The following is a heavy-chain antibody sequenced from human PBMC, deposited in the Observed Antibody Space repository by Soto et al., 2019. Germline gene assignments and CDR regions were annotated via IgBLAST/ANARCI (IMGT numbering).Heavy chain of an antibody. D-gene: IGHD6-19*01. V-gene: IGHV3-64D*06. CDR3: ARWRAVAALGYYYYGMDV. Sequence: PGGSLRLSCSASGFSFSSFAMHWVRQAPGKGLEYVSAIINNGGTTYYADSVNGRFTMSRDNSKNTLYLQMSSLREEDTAVYYCARWRAVAALGYYYYGMDVWGQGTTVTVSS. J-gene: IGHJ6*02. CDR1: GFSFSSFA. CDR2: IINNGGTT.